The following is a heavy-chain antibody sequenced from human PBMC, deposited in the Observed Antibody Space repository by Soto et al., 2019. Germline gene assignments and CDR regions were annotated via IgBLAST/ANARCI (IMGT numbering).Heavy chain of an antibody. D-gene: IGHD4-4*01. J-gene: IGHJ3*02. V-gene: IGHV3-30*18. Sequence: QVQLVESGGGVVQPGRSLRLSCAASGFTFSNYGIHWVRQAPGKGLEWVAVISFDGSNTYYVDSVKGRFTISRDNSENTVYLQMNSLRAEDTAVYHCTKQTVPPTNAFDIWGQGTTVIVSS. CDR3: TKQTVPPTNAFDI. CDR2: ISFDGSNT. CDR1: GFTFSNYG.